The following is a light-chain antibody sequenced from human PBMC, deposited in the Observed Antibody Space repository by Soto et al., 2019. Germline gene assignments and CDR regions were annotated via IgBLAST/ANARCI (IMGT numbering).Light chain of an antibody. V-gene: IGKV4-1*01. J-gene: IGKJ2*01. CDR2: WTS. Sequence: DIVMTQSPDSLAVSLGERATISCKSSQSVFSNSNSKNCVAGYQHKPGQPPKLLISWTSARESCVPDRFSGSGSGTDFTLTISSLQAEDVTVYYGQQHYNLPPTFGQRTEVQIK. CDR3: QQHYNLPPT. CDR1: QSVFSNSNSKNC.